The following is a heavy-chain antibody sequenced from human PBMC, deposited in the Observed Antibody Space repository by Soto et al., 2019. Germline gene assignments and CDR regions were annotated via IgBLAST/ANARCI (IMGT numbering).Heavy chain of an antibody. CDR2: ISYDGSNK. V-gene: IGHV3-30*18. Sequence: GGSLRLSCAASGFTFSSYGMHWVRQAPGKGLEWVAVISYDGSNKYYADSVKGRFTISRDNSKNTLYLQMNSLRAEDTAVYYCAKDRGVAGTTFDYYYYCMDVWGQGTTVTVSS. CDR1: GFTFSSYG. D-gene: IGHD6-19*01. CDR3: AKDRGVAGTTFDYYYYCMDV. J-gene: IGHJ6*02.